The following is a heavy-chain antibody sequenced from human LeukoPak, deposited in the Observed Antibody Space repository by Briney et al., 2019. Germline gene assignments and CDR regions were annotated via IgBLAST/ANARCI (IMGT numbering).Heavy chain of an antibody. J-gene: IGHJ5*02. D-gene: IGHD3-3*01. CDR2: IFYSGST. Sequence: SETLSLTCTVSGGSISNYYWGWIRQPPGKGLEWIGNIFYSGSTYYSPSLKSRVTISVDTSKNQFSLKLSSVTAADTAVYYCARVSFFGLGWFDPWGQGTLVTVSS. CDR1: GGSISNYY. V-gene: IGHV4-59*08. CDR3: ARVSFFGLGWFDP.